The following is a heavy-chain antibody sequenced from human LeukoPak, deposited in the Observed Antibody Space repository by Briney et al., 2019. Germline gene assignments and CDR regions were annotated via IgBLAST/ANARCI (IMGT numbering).Heavy chain of an antibody. V-gene: IGHV3-33*08. CDR3: ARDRGYTYGHPFDY. J-gene: IGHJ4*02. D-gene: IGHD5-18*01. CDR1: GFTFSSYT. Sequence: PGGSLRLSCAAAGFTFSSYTMNWVRQAPGKGLEWVALTWHDGSNKYYGDSVKGRFTISRENSKNTLYLQMNSLRAEDTAVYYCARDRGYTYGHPFDYWGQGTLVTVSS. CDR2: TWHDGSNK.